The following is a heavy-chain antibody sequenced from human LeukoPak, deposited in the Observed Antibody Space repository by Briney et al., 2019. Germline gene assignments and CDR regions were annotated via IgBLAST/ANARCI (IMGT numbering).Heavy chain of an antibody. CDR3: ARGQRGWFGELSGKNYYHMHV. CDR2: IYYSGST. J-gene: IGHJ6*03. CDR1: GGSISSHY. V-gene: IGHV4-59*11. Sequence: SETLSLTCTVSGGSISSHYWSWIRQPPGKGLEWIGYIYYSGSTNYNPSLQSRVTISIDTSQNQFSLKLTSVTAADTAVYYCARGQRGWFGELSGKNYYHMHVWGKGTTVTVSS. D-gene: IGHD3-10*01.